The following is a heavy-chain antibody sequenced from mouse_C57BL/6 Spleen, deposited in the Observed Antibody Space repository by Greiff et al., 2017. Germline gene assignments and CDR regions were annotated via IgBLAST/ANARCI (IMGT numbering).Heavy chain of an antibody. CDR2: INYDGSST. CDR1: GFTFSDYY. D-gene: IGHD2-4*01. V-gene: IGHV5-16*01. Sequence: EVHLVESEGGLVQPGSSMKLSCTASGFTFSDYYMAWVRQVPEKGLEWVANINYDGSSTYYLDSLKSRFIISRDNAKNILYLQMSSLKSEDTATYYCARGALYYDYDRGYYFDYWGQGTTLTVSS. CDR3: ARGALYYDYDRGYYFDY. J-gene: IGHJ2*01.